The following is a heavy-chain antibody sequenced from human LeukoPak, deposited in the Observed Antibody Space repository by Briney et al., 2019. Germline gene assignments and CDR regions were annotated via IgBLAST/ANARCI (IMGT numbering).Heavy chain of an antibody. J-gene: IGHJ3*02. CDR2: IYYSGST. CDR3: ARDMVGGHAFDI. Sequence: PSETLSLTCTVSGGSISDNSYYWGWIRQPPGKGLEWIGTIYYSGSTYYNPSLKSRVTISVDTSKNQFSLKLSSVTAADTAVYYCARDMVGGHAFDIWGQGTMVTVSS. V-gene: IGHV4-39*07. D-gene: IGHD2-15*01. CDR1: GGSISDNSYY.